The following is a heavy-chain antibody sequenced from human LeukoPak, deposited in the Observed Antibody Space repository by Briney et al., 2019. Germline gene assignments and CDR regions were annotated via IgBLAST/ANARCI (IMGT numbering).Heavy chain of an antibody. CDR2: INHSGST. D-gene: IGHD3-10*01. CDR1: GGSFSGYY. V-gene: IGHV4-34*01. CDR3: ARGVDGSGSYYLDY. J-gene: IGHJ4*02. Sequence: SETLSLTCAVYGGSFSGYYWSWIRQPPGKGLEWIGEINHSGSTNYNPSLKSRVTISVDTSKNQFSLKLSSVTAADTAVYYCARGVDGSGSYYLDYWGQGTLVTVPS.